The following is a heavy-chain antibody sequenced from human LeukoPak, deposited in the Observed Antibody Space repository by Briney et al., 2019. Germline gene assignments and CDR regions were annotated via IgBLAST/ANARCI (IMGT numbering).Heavy chain of an antibody. CDR3: ARGGWYLYDALDI. D-gene: IGHD6-19*01. Sequence: GGSLRLSCVASGFTFKNSWMHWVRPAPGKGRVWVSRMDADGSNTHYVDSVKGRFTISRDNAKDTLYLQMNSLRVEDTAVYYCARGGWYLYDALDIWGQGTLVTVSS. V-gene: IGHV3-74*01. CDR2: MDADGSNT. CDR1: GFTFKNSW. J-gene: IGHJ3*02.